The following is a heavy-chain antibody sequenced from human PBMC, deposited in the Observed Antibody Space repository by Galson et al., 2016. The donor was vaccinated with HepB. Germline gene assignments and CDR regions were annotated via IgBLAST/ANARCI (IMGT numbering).Heavy chain of an antibody. D-gene: IGHD3-22*01. Sequence: SVKVSCKVSGSTLTELSIHWVRQPPGKGLEWMGGFDPDESETIYAPNFQGRVTMTEDTSTDTAYLELSSLRAEDTAVYYCATDRVAYYDDGGYYSLLDCWGQGTLVTVSS. J-gene: IGHJ4*02. CDR2: FDPDESET. V-gene: IGHV1-24*01. CDR3: ATDRVAYYDDGGYYSLLDC. CDR1: GSTLTELS.